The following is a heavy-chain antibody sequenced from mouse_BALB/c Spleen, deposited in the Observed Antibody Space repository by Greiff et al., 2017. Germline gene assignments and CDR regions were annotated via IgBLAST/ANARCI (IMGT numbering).Heavy chain of an antibody. J-gene: IGHJ3*01. Sequence: VQLKESGAELVKPGASVKLSCTASGFNIKDTYMHWVKQRPEQGLEWIGRIDPANGNTKYDPKFQGKATITADTSSNTAYLQLSSLTSEDTAVYYCARWNGNSPWFAYWGQGTLVTVSA. V-gene: IGHV14-3*02. CDR1: GFNIKDTY. CDR3: ARWNGNSPWFAY. CDR2: IDPANGNT. D-gene: IGHD2-1*01.